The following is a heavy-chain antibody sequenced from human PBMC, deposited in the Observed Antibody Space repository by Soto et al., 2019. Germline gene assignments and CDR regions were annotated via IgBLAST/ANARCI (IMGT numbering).Heavy chain of an antibody. CDR3: ARGIYEGSSGYYLDV. CDR2: INAGNGNT. Sequence: ASVKVSCKASGYSFANYVIYWVRQAPGQRLEWMGWINAGNGNTKYSQKFQGRVTITRDTSATTAYMELSSLRSEDTAVYYCARGIYEGSSGYYLDVWGRGNLVTVSS. CDR1: GYSFANYV. D-gene: IGHD3-22*01. J-gene: IGHJ4*02. V-gene: IGHV1-3*01.